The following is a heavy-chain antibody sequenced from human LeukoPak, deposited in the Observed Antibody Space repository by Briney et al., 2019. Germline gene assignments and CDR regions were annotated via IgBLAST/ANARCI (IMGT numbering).Heavy chain of an antibody. D-gene: IGHD4-17*01. Sequence: GASVKVSCKASGYTFDVYYIRWVRQAPGQGLEWMGIFNPSGGNTNYAQRFQGRVTLTRDTSTTTVYMDLSGLRPEDTAVYYCARGRTVTNDFDLWGRGTLLTVSS. V-gene: IGHV1-46*02. J-gene: IGHJ2*01. CDR3: ARGRTVTNDFDL. CDR2: FNPSGGNT. CDR1: GYTFDVYY.